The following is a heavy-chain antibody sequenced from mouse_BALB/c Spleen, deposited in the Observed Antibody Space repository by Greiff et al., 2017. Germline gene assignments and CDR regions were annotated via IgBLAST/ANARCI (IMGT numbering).Heavy chain of an antibody. Sequence: QVQLKQPGAELVKPGASVKLSCKASGYTFTSYWMHWVKQRPGQGLEWIGEINPSNGRTNYNEKFKSKATLTVDKSSSTAYMQLSSLTSEDSAVYYCARVLRGGFAYWGQGTLVTVSA. CDR1: GYTFTSYW. V-gene: IGHV1S81*02. CDR2: INPSNGRT. CDR3: ARVLRGGFAY. D-gene: IGHD1-1*01. J-gene: IGHJ3*01.